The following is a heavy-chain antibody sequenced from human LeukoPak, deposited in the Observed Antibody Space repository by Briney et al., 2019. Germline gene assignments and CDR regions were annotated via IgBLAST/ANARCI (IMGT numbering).Heavy chain of an antibody. Sequence: SETLSLTCTVSGGSISSGDYYWSWIRQPPGKGLEWIGYIYYSGSTYYNPSLKSRVTISVDTSKNQFSLKLSSVIAADTAVYYCARGSPDYGDSFSFDYWGQGTLVTVSS. J-gene: IGHJ4*02. CDR1: GGSISSGDYY. CDR2: IYYSGST. V-gene: IGHV4-30-4*01. CDR3: ARGSPDYGDSFSFDY. D-gene: IGHD4-17*01.